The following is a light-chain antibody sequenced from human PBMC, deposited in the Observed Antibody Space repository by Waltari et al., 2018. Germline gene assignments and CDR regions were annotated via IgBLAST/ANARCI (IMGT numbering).Light chain of an antibody. J-gene: IGLJ2*01. Sequence: QSVLTQPPSASGTPGQSIIISCSSTSTTVNWFQQVPGAAPKLLIFRYDQRPSGVPARFSGSRSGTSASLAISGLHSEDEADYYCATWDNSLEGWLFGGGTKVTV. CDR3: ATWDNSLEGWL. CDR1: STT. CDR2: RYD. V-gene: IGLV1-44*01.